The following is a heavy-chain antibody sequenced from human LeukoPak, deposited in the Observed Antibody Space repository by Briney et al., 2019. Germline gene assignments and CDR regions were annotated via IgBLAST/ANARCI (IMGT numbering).Heavy chain of an antibody. J-gene: IGHJ4*02. CDR3: AGIVGAPGTIDY. D-gene: IGHD1-26*01. CDR2: INAGNGNT. Sequence: GASVTVSCTASGYTFTSYAMHWVRQAPGQRLEWMGWINAGNGNTKYSQKFQGRVTITRDTSASTAYMELSSLRSEDTAVYYCAGIVGAPGTIDYWGQGTLVTVSS. CDR1: GYTFTSYA. V-gene: IGHV1-3*01.